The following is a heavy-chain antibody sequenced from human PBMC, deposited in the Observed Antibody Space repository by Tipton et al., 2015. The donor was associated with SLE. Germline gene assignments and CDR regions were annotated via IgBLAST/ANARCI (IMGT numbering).Heavy chain of an antibody. CDR2: ISGSGGST. CDR1: GFTFSSYA. Sequence: GSLRLSCAASGFTFSSYAMSWVRQAPGKGLEWVSAISGSGGSTYYADSVKGRFTISRDNSKNTLYLQMGSLRAEDMAVYYRARLGSYWANDAFDIWGQGTMVTVSS. V-gene: IGHV3-23*01. J-gene: IGHJ3*02. D-gene: IGHD1-26*01. CDR3: ARLGSYWANDAFDI.